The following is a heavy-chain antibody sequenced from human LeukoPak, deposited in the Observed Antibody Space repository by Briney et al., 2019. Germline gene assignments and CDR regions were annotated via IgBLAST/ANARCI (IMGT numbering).Heavy chain of an antibody. Sequence: GGSLRLSCAASGFTFSSYAMSWVRQAPGKGLEWVSAIIGSGGSTYYADSVKGRFTISRDNSKNTLYLQMNSLRAEDTAVYYCAKVPLHGSGSYSDYWGQGTLVTVSS. CDR1: GFTFSSYA. J-gene: IGHJ4*02. CDR3: AKVPLHGSGSYSDY. D-gene: IGHD3-10*01. CDR2: IIGSGGST. V-gene: IGHV3-23*01.